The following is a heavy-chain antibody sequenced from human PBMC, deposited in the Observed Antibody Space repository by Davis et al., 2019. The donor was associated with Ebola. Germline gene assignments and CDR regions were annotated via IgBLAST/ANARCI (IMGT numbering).Heavy chain of an antibody. J-gene: IGHJ6*02. Sequence: SVKVSCKASGGTFSSYAISWVRQAPGQGLEWMGRIIPILGIANYAQKFQGRVTITADKSTSTAYMELSSLRAEDTAVYYCATGVAPHYGRSYYYYGMDVWGQGTTVTVSS. CDR3: ATGVAPHYGRSYYYYGMDV. D-gene: IGHD3-10*01. CDR2: IIPILGIA. CDR1: GGTFSSYA. V-gene: IGHV1-69*04.